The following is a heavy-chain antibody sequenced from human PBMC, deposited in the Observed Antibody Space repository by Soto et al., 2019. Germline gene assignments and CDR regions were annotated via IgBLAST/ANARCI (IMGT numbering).Heavy chain of an antibody. Sequence: QVQLQESGPGLVKPSQTLSLTCTVSGGSISSGDYYWSWIRQPPGKGLEWIGYIYYSGSTYYNPSLMSRVTISVDTSKNQFSLKLSSVTAADTAVYYCARDRSKESHNFWSGYSHYNWFDPWGQGTLVTVSS. V-gene: IGHV4-30-4*01. CDR1: GGSISSGDYY. J-gene: IGHJ5*02. CDR3: ARDRSKESHNFWSGYSHYNWFDP. D-gene: IGHD3-3*01. CDR2: IYYSGST.